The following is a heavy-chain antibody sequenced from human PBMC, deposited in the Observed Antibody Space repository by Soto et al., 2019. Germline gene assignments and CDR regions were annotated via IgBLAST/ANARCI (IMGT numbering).Heavy chain of an antibody. J-gene: IGHJ6*02. D-gene: IGHD3-22*01. CDR1: GGSISSGGYY. CDR3: ARDQKEDYDSSGTEPHYGMDV. V-gene: IGHV4-31*03. Sequence: TLSLTCTVSGGSISSGGYYWSWIRQHPGKGLEWIGYIYYSGSTYYNPSLKSRVTISVDTSKNQFSLKLSSVTAADTAVYYCARDQKEDYDSSGTEPHYGMDVWGQGTTVTVSS. CDR2: IYYSGST.